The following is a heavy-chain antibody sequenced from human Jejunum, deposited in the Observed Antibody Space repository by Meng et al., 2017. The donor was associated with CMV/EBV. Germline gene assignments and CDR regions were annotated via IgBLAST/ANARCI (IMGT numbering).Heavy chain of an antibody. CDR1: GGSMSSGNYY. Sequence: GPRQWSGPVLVEPSQTLSLTCTVSGGSMSSGNYYWSWIRQPPGKGLEWIGYIHSSGSTYYYPSLRSRLTISVDTSKNQFSLKLSSVTAADTAVYYCARASYGSGSPLGESWFDPWGQGTLVTVSS. CDR2: IHSSGST. D-gene: IGHD3-10*01. V-gene: IGHV4-30-4*01. J-gene: IGHJ5*02. CDR3: ARASYGSGSPLGESWFDP.